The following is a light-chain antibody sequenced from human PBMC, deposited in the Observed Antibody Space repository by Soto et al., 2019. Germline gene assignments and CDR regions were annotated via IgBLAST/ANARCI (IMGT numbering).Light chain of an antibody. CDR2: DAS. CDR3: HQRSACRT. V-gene: IGKV3-11*01. CDR1: QSVSRY. Sequence: EIVLTQSPATLSLSPGERATLSCRASQSVSRYLAWYQQKPCQAPRLLIYDASNKATGIPARFSGSGSWTDFSLTISTLEADDFAVYYCHQRSACRTFGGGTKVECK. J-gene: IGKJ4*01.